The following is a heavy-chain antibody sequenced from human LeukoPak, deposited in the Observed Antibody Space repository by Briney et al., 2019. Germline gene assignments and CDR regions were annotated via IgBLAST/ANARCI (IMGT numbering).Heavy chain of an antibody. CDR1: GFTFDDYA. V-gene: IGHV3-20*04. CDR3: ARDYYYYDSSGYFSYYYYYMDV. D-gene: IGHD3-22*01. J-gene: IGHJ6*03. CDR2: INWNGGST. Sequence: GGSLRLSCAASGFTFDDYAMHWVRQAPGQGLEWVSGINWNGGSTGYADSVKGRFTISRDNAKNSLYLQMHSLRAEYTAVYYCARDYYYYDSSGYFSYYYYYMDVWGKGTTVTVSS.